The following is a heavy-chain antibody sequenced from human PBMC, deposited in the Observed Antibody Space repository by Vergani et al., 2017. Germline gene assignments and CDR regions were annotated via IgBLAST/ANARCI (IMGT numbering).Heavy chain of an antibody. V-gene: IGHV7-4-1*02. CDR2: INTNTGNP. CDR1: GYTFTSYA. D-gene: IGHD5-18*01. Sequence: QVQLVQSGSELKKPGASVKVSCKASGYTFTSYAMNWVRQAAGQGLEWMGWINTNTGNPTYAQGFTGRFVFSLDTSVSTAYLQISSLKAEDTAVYYCARDXPVGYSYGYDAFDFWGQGTMVTVSS. J-gene: IGHJ3*01. CDR3: ARDXPVGYSYGYDAFDF.